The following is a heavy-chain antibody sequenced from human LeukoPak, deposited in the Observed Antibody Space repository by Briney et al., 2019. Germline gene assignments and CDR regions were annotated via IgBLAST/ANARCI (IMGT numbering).Heavy chain of an antibody. CDR1: GYIFTDYY. Sequence: ASVKVSCKASGYIFTDYYMHWVRQAPGQGLEWMGWINPNSGATDYAQKFQGRVTMTRDTSISTAYMDLSRVKSDDTAVYYCASLGCSGGNCPYYFDSWGQGTLVIVSS. CDR2: INPNSGAT. CDR3: ASLGCSGGNCPYYFDS. D-gene: IGHD2-15*01. J-gene: IGHJ4*02. V-gene: IGHV1-2*02.